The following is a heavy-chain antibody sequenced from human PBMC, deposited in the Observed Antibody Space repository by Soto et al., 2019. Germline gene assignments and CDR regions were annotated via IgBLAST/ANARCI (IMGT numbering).Heavy chain of an antibody. D-gene: IGHD6-13*01. V-gene: IGHV4-39*07. Sequence: PSETLSLTCSVSGGSISSSSHYWGWIRQPPGTGLEWIGEINHSGSTNYNPSLKSRVTISVDTSKNQFSLKLSSVTAADTAVYYCARLIAAAGTTDAFGIWGQGTMVTVSS. CDR1: GGSISSSSHY. CDR3: ARLIAAAGTTDAFGI. J-gene: IGHJ3*02. CDR2: INHSGST.